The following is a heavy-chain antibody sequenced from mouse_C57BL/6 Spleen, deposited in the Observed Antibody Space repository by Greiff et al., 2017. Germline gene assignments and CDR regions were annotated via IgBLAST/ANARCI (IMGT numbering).Heavy chain of an antibody. CDR1: GYTFTSYW. J-gene: IGHJ4*01. D-gene: IGHD1-1*01. Sequence: QVQLKQSGAELVMPGASVKLSCKASGYTFTSYWMHWVKQRPGQGLEWIGEIDPSDSYTNYNQKFKGKSTLTVDKSSSTAYMQLSSLTSEDSAVYYCARSRTTVVARDAMDYWGQGTSVTVSS. CDR3: ARSRTTVVARDAMDY. CDR2: IDPSDSYT. V-gene: IGHV1-69*01.